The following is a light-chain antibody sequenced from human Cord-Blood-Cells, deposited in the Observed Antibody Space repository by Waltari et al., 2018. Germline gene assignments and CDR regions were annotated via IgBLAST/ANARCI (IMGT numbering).Light chain of an antibody. Sequence: SALTQPPSASGSPGQSVTISCTGTSSDVGGYNYVAWYQQHPGTAPTRMIYEVSKRPSGVPDRFSGSKSGTPASLTVSGLHAEDEAAYYCSSYPGSNNWVFGGGTTLTVL. CDR1: SSDVGGYNY. CDR2: EVS. CDR3: SSYPGSNNWV. J-gene: IGLJ3*02. V-gene: IGLV2-8*01.